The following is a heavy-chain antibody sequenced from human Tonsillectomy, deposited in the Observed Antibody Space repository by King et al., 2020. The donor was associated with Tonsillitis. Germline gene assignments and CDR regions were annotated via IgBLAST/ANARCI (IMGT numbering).Heavy chain of an antibody. Sequence: QLVQSGGVVVQPGGSLRLSCAASGFTFDDYAMHWVRQAPGKGLEWVSLISWDGGSTYYADSVKGRFTISRDNSKNSLYLQMNSLRAEDTALYYCAKEGDSSGWTRNFDYWGQGTLVTVSS. CDR3: AKEGDSSGWTRNFDY. CDR2: ISWDGGST. CDR1: GFTFDDYA. D-gene: IGHD6-19*01. V-gene: IGHV3-43D*03. J-gene: IGHJ4*02.